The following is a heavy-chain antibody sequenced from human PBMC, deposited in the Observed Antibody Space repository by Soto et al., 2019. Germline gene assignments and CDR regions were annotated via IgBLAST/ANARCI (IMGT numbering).Heavy chain of an antibody. CDR3: AKDLYSSDWYSAPYY. V-gene: IGHV3-30*18. CDR1: GFTFSSCA. J-gene: IGHJ4*02. D-gene: IGHD6-13*01. Sequence: GGSLRLSCAASGFTFSSCAMHWVRQAPGKGLEWVAVMSNDGSYEEYAESVKGRFTVSGDNSKNTLYLQMNSLRPEDTAVYYCAKDLYSSDWYSAPYYWGQGTLVTVSS. CDR2: MSNDGSYE.